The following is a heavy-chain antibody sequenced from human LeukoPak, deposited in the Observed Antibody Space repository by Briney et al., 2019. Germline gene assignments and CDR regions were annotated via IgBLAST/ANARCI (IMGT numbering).Heavy chain of an antibody. V-gene: IGHV3-33*06. Sequence: GGSLRLSCVTSGFTFSHYAMHWVRQAPGKGLEWVAVIWNDGSDKYYGDSAKGRFTISRDNAKKTVYLQMNSLRVEETAVYYCAKDAQRGFDYSNSLESWGQGALVTVSS. J-gene: IGHJ4*02. CDR3: AKDAQRGFDYSNSLES. CDR1: GFTFSHYA. CDR2: IWNDGSDK. D-gene: IGHD4-11*01.